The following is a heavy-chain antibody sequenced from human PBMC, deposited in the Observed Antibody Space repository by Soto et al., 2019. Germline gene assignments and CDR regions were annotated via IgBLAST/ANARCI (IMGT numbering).Heavy chain of an antibody. CDR3: AKVGWGGDS. J-gene: IGHJ4*02. CDR2: KPYTGSP. V-gene: IGHV4-61*01. Sequence: PSETLSLTCSVSGDSVSGVSYHWSWIRQPPGKGLEWIGFKPYTGSPDYNPSLKSRVVISIDRSKNQFSLKLSSVTATDTAVYFCAKVGWGGDSWGQGTLVTVSS. CDR1: GDSVSGVSYH. D-gene: IGHD7-27*01.